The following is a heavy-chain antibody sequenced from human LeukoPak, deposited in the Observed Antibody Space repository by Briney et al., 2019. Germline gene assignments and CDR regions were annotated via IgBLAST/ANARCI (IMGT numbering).Heavy chain of an antibody. CDR3: AINKGGYCSSTSCHGRRNWFDP. D-gene: IGHD2-2*01. Sequence: PSETLSLTCAVYGGSFSGYYWGWIRQPPGKGLEWIGEINHSGSTNYNPSLKSRVTISVDTSKNQFSLKLSSVTAADTAVYYCAINKGGYCSSTSCHGRRNWFDPWGQGTLVTVSS. J-gene: IGHJ5*02. CDR1: GGSFSGYY. CDR2: INHSGST. V-gene: IGHV4-34*01.